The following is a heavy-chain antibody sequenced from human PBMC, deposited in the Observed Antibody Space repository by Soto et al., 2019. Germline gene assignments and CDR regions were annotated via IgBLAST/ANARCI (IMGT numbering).Heavy chain of an antibody. Sequence: ASVKVSCKVSGYTLTELSMHWVRQAPGKGLEWMGGFDPEDGETIYAQKFQGRVTMTEDTSTDTAYMELSSLRSEDTAVYYCATGRRRWLQLWRSDFDYWGQGTLVTVSS. CDR2: FDPEDGET. V-gene: IGHV1-24*01. D-gene: IGHD5-12*01. J-gene: IGHJ4*02. CDR3: ATGRRRWLQLWRSDFDY. CDR1: GYTLTELS.